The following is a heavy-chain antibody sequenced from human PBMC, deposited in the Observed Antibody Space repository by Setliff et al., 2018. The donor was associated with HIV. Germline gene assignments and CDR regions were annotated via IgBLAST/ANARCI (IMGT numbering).Heavy chain of an antibody. CDR2: INTHTGSP. Sequence: GASVKVSCKASGYTFINYAMNWVRQAPGQGLEWMGWINTHTGSPTYAQAFTGRFVFSVDTSVSTAYLQISSLKAEDTAVYYCARALYGDSGGDINWFDPRGQGTLVTVSS. D-gene: IGHD4-17*01. V-gene: IGHV7-4-1*02. CDR3: ARALYGDSGGDINWFDP. J-gene: IGHJ5*02. CDR1: GYTFINYA.